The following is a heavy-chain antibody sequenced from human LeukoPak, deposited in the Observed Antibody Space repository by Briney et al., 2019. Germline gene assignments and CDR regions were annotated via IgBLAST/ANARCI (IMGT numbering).Heavy chain of an antibody. J-gene: IGHJ6*02. CDR2: IYYSGST. V-gene: IGHV4-61*01. CDR3: ARESYSSSWYYYYYGMDV. D-gene: IGHD6-13*01. CDR1: GGSVSSGSYY. Sequence: SETLSLTCTVSGGSVSSGSYYWSWIRQPPGKGLEWIGYIYYSGSTNYNPSLKSRVTISVDTSKNQFSLKLSSVTAADTAVYYCARESYSSSWYYYYYGMDVWGQGTTVTVSS.